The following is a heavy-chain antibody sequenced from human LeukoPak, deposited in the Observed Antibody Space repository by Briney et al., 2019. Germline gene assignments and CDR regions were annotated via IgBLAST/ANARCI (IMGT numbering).Heavy chain of an antibody. CDR1: GFTFSSYS. J-gene: IGHJ4*02. Sequence: GGSLRLSCAASGFTFSSYSMNWVRQAPGKGLEWVSSISSSSSYIYYADSVKGRFTISRDNAKNSLYLQMNSPRAEDTAVYYCARAPGQTGSWLSYYFDYWGQGTLVTVSS. CDR3: ARAPGQTGSWLSYYFDY. CDR2: ISSSSSYI. V-gene: IGHV3-21*01. D-gene: IGHD6-13*01.